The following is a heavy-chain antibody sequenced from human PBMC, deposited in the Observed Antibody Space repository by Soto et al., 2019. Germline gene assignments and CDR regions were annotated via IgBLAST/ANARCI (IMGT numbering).Heavy chain of an antibody. V-gene: IGHV5-51*01. CDR1: GDRFTSYW. D-gene: IGHD6-13*01. CDR2: IYPGDSDT. Sequence: RGESLKISCKGSGDRFTSYWIGWVRQMPGRGLGWMGIIYPGDSDTRYSPSFQGRVTISADKSISTAYLQWSSLKASDTAMFYCARVAAGDYFDYWGQGTLVTVSS. CDR3: ARVAAGDYFDY. J-gene: IGHJ4*02.